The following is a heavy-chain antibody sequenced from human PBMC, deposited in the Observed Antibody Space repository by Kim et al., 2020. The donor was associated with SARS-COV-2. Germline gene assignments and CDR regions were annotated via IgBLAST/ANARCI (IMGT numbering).Heavy chain of an antibody. J-gene: IGHJ6*02. CDR1: GFTFSSYD. Sequence: GGSLRLSCAASGFTFSSYDMHWVRQATGKGLEWVSSIGTADDTYYSGSVKGRFTISRENAKNSLYLQMNSLRAGDTAVYYCARRSSSSPHYYGMDVWGQGTTVTVSS. D-gene: IGHD6-6*01. CDR3: ARRSSSSPHYYGMDV. V-gene: IGHV3-13*04. CDR2: IGTADDT.